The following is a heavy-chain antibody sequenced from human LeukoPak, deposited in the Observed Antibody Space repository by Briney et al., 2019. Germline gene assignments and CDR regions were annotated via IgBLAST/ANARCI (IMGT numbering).Heavy chain of an antibody. J-gene: IGHJ4*02. CDR2: IRTTAEGAKYA. Sequence: GGSLRLSCATSGFSFTDYPMNWVRQAPGKGLEWISNIRTTAEGAKYAYYADTVKGRVTISRDDGKNTLYLHMNSLRDDDTAVYYCATDQRYAFDYWGQGILVTVSS. V-gene: IGHV3-48*02. CDR3: ATDQRYAFDY. D-gene: IGHD3-9*01. CDR1: GFSFTDYP.